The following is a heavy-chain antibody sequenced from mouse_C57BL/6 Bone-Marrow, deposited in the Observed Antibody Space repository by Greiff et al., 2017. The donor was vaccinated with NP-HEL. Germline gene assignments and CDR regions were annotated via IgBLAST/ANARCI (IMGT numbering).Heavy chain of an antibody. CDR2: IDPSDSYT. J-gene: IGHJ4*01. CDR3: ARSFITTMDY. D-gene: IGHD1-1*01. V-gene: IGHV1-69*01. CDR1: GYTFTSYW. Sequence: QVQLQQPGAELVMPGASVKLSCKASGYTFTSYWMHWVKQRPGQGLEWIGEIDPSDSYTNYNQKFKGKSTLTVDKSSSTAYIQLSSLTSEDSAVYYCARSFITTMDYWGQGTSVTVSS.